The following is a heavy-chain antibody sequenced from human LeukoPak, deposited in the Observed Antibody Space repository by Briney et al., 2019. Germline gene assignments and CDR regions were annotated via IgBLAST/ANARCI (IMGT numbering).Heavy chain of an antibody. CDR1: GGSFSGYY. J-gene: IGHJ4*02. Sequence: KPSETLSLTCAVYGGSFSGYYWSWIRQPPGKGLEWVSSISSSSSYIYYADSVKGRFTISRDNAKNSLYLQMNSLRAEDTAVYYCARERPGDSSGYSPSFPHWGQGTLVTVSS. D-gene: IGHD3-22*01. V-gene: IGHV3-21*01. CDR2: ISSSSSYI. CDR3: ARERPGDSSGYSPSFPH.